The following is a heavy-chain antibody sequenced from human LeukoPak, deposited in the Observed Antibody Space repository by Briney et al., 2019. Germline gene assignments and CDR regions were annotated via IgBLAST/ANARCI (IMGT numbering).Heavy chain of an antibody. J-gene: IGHJ4*02. V-gene: IGHV3-43*02. D-gene: IGHD3-22*01. CDR3: AKDLLHKYYDSSGPLVD. CDR1: GFTFAIHA. Sequence: HSGGSLRLSCAASGFTFAIHAMTWVRQAPGKGLEWVSLISGDGGSTYYADSVKGRFTISRDNSKNSLYLQMNSLRTEDTALYYCAKDLLHKYYDSSGPLVDWGQGTLVTVSS. CDR2: ISGDGGST.